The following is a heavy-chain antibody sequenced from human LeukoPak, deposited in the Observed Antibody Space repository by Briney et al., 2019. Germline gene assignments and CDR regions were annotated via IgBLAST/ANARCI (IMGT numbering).Heavy chain of an antibody. CDR2: IYYSGST. J-gene: IGHJ4*02. CDR1: GGSISSSSYY. V-gene: IGHV4-39*01. Sequence: SETLSLTCTVSGGSISSSSYYWGWIRQPPGKGLEWIGSIYYSGSTYYNPSLKSRLTISVDTSKNQFSLKLSSVTAADTAVYYCARYLAAAGSLYWGQGTLVTVSS. D-gene: IGHD6-13*01. CDR3: ARYLAAAGSLY.